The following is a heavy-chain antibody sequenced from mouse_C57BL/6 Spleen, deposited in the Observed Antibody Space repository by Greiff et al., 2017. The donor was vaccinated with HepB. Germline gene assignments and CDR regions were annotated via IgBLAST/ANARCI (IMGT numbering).Heavy chain of an antibody. Sequence: DVKLQESGGDLVKPGGSLKLSCAASGFTFSSYGMSWVRQTPDKRLEWVATISSGGSYTYYPDSVKGRFTISRDNAKNTLYLQMSSLKSEDTAMYYCARRGDYDEYYFDYWGQGTTLTVSS. CDR3: ARRGDYDEYYFDY. CDR2: ISSGGSYT. CDR1: GFTFSSYG. D-gene: IGHD2-4*01. V-gene: IGHV5-6*02. J-gene: IGHJ2*01.